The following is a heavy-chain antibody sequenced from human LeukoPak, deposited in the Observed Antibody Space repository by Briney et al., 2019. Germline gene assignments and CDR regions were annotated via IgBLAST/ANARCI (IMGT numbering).Heavy chain of an antibody. J-gene: IGHJ4*02. CDR2: ISYDGINK. CDR1: GFTFSDYG. Sequence: GGSLRLSCAASGFTFSDYGLHWVRQAPGKGLEWVAIISYDGINKYYADSVKGRFTISRDNSKNTLYLQMNSLRAEDTAVYYCAKRGSSWTFDYWGQGTLVTVSS. CDR3: AKRGSSWTFDY. D-gene: IGHD6-13*01. V-gene: IGHV3-30-3*02.